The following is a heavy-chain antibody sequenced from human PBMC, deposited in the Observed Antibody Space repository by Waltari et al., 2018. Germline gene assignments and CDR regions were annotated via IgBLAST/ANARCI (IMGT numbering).Heavy chain of an antibody. Sequence: EVQLVQSGAEVKKPGATVKISCKASGYTFTDYSMHWVQKAPGKGLEWMGRVDPEDGETIYAEKFQGRVTITADTSTDTAYMELSSLRSEDTAVYYCATDHGILTGYYESFGLDYWGQGTLVTVSS. J-gene: IGHJ4*02. V-gene: IGHV1-69-2*01. CDR1: GYTFTDYS. CDR3: ATDHGILTGYYESFGLDY. D-gene: IGHD3-9*01. CDR2: VDPEDGET.